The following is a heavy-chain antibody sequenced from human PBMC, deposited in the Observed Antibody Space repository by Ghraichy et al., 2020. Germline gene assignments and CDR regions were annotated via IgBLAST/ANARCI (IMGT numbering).Heavy chain of an antibody. CDR2: IKYDGSEE. CDR1: GFTCGSDR. J-gene: IGHJ3*02. Sequence: GGSLRLSGKGSGFTCGSDRMTWFGQAPGEGPEWVAHIKYDGSEEYYAASVRGRFTTSRDNAKSSLFLQMNSLRGEDTAVYHCARNLVKVPSGDIYDIWGLGTMVIVS. D-gene: IGHD2-15*01. CDR3: ARNLVKVPSGDIYDI. V-gene: IGHV3-7*04.